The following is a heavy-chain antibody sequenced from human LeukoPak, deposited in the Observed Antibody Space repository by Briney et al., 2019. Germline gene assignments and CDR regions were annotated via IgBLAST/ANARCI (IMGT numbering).Heavy chain of an antibody. D-gene: IGHD1-26*01. Sequence: ASVKVSCKTSGYTFPSYDINWVRQATGQGLEWMGWMNPNSGNTGYAQKFQGRVTITRNTSITTAHMDLTSLRSEDTAVYFCARGPKWSGSYYYFDFWGQGTLVTVSS. V-gene: IGHV1-8*01. J-gene: IGHJ4*02. CDR2: MNPNSGNT. CDR1: GYTFPSYD. CDR3: ARGPKWSGSYYYFDF.